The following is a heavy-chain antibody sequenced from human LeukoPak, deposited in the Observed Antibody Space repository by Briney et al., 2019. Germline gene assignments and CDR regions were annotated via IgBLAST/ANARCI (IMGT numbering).Heavy chain of an antibody. CDR1: GLTFSESY. Sequence: GGSLRLSCAASGLTFSESYMTWIRQAPGKGLEWISYISSSGDTINYADSVKGRFTISKDNAKNSLYLQMINLRVEDTAVYYCARRTSSPDVVYYGMDVWGQGTTVTVSS. V-gene: IGHV3-11*01. D-gene: IGHD1-7*01. J-gene: IGHJ6*02. CDR2: ISSSGDTI. CDR3: ARRTSSPDVVYYGMDV.